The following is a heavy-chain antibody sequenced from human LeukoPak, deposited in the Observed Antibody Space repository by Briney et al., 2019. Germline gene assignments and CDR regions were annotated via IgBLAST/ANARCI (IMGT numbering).Heavy chain of an antibody. CDR1: GFTFDDYA. J-gene: IGHJ3*02. CDR2: ISWNSGSI. CDR3: AKGSYYDSSGYYLDAFDI. D-gene: IGHD3-22*01. V-gene: IGHV3-9*01. Sequence: GRSLRLSCAASGFTFDDYAMHWGRHAPGKGLGWVSAISWNSGSIAYADSVKGRFTLSRDNATTALYLQMNSLRAEDTALYYCAKGSYYDSSGYYLDAFDIWGQGTVVTVSS.